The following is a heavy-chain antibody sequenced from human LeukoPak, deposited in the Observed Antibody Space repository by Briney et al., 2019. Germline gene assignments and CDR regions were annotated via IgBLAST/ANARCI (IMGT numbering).Heavy chain of an antibody. CDR1: GFTFSNAW. V-gene: IGHV4-34*08. CDR3: ALSPGRVYYYYGMDV. J-gene: IGHJ6*02. CDR2: INHSGST. Sequence: PGGSLRLSCAAPGFTFSNAWMSWIRQPPGKGLEWIGEINHSGSTNYNPSLKSRVTISVDTSKNQFSLKLSSVTAADTAVYYCALSPGRVYYYYGMDVWGQGTTVTVSS. D-gene: IGHD3-10*01.